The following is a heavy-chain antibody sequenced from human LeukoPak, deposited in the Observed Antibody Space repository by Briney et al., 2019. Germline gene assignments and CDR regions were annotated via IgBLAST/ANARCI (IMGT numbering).Heavy chain of an antibody. D-gene: IGHD1-26*01. Sequence: QSGGSLRLSCAASGFAVSTNYLSWVRQAPGKGLEWASVIYSDGSTYYTDSVKGRFTISRDNSKNTLYLQMNSLRPEDTAVYYCARDQRSESYYPWGWFDPWGQGTLVTVSS. CDR2: IYSDGST. CDR3: ARDQRSESYYPWGWFDP. J-gene: IGHJ5*02. V-gene: IGHV3-66*02. CDR1: GFAVSTNY.